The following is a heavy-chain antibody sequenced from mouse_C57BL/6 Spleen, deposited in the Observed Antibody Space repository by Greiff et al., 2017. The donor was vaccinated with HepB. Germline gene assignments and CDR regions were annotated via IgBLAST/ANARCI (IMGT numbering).Heavy chain of an antibody. CDR1: GYTFTSYW. J-gene: IGHJ2*01. V-gene: IGHV1-64*01. CDR2: IHPNSGST. CDR3: ARAPKYYCDY. Sequence: VQLQQSGAELVKPGASVKLSCKASGYTFTSYWMHWVKQRPGQGLEWIGMIHPNSGSTNYNEKFKSKATLTVDKSSSTAYMQLSSLTSEDSAVYYCARAPKYYCDYWGQGTTLTVSS.